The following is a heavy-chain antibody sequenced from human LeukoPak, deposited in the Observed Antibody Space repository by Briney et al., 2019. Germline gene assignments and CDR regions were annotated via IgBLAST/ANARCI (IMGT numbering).Heavy chain of an antibody. CDR1: GFIFNNYA. CDR3: AKDNRRHYTSGPNPDSLH. CDR2: ISWNSGSI. J-gene: IGHJ4*02. D-gene: IGHD6-19*01. V-gene: IGHV3-9*01. Sequence: GGSLRLSCAGSGFIFNNYAMHWVRQPPGKGLEWVSGISWNSGSIDYADSVKGRSTISRDNAKNSLYLQMNSLRVEDTAFYYCAKDNRRHYTSGPNPDSLHWGQGALVTVSS.